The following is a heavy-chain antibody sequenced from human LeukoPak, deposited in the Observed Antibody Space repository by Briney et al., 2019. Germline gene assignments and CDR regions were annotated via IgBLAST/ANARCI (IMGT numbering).Heavy chain of an antibody. D-gene: IGHD6-13*01. CDR3: ARPAPGSYSTFDC. J-gene: IGHJ4*02. CDR1: GFIFSIYT. CDR2: ISNTGNAL. V-gene: IGHV3-48*01. Sequence: VGSLRLSCAASGFIFSIYTMNWVRQAPGKGLEWVSYISNTGNALNYADSVQGRFTISRDNAKNTLYLQMNSLRAEDTAVYYCARPAPGSYSTFDCWGPGTLVTVSS.